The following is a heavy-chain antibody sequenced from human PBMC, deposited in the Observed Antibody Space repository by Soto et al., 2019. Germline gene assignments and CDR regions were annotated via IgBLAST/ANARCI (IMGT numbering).Heavy chain of an antibody. CDR3: ATTVTTKYNWFDP. CDR2: IYYSGST. J-gene: IGHJ5*02. V-gene: IGHV4-31*03. D-gene: IGHD4-17*01. Sequence: SETLSLTCTVSGGSISSGGYYWSWIRLHPGKGLEWIGYIYYSGSTYYNPSLKSRVTISVDTSKNQFSLKLSSVTAADTAVYYCATTVTTKYNWFDPWGQGTLVTVSS. CDR1: GGSISSGGYY.